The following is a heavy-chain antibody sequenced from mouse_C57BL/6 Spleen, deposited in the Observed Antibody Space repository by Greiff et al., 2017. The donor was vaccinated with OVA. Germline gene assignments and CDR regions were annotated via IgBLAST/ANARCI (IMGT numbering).Heavy chain of an antibody. CDR1: GFTFSSYG. Sequence: DVMLVESGGDLVKPGGSLKLSCAASGFTFSSYGMSWVRQTPDKRLEWVATISSGGSYTYYPDSVKGRFTISRDNAKNTLYLQMSSLKSEDTDMYYCARHRDRDFDYWGQGTTLTVSS. CDR2: ISSGGSYT. V-gene: IGHV5-6*02. J-gene: IGHJ2*01. CDR3: ARHRDRDFDY.